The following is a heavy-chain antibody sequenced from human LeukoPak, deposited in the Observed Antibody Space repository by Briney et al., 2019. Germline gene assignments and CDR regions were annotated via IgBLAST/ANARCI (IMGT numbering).Heavy chain of an antibody. V-gene: IGHV3-21*01. D-gene: IGHD3-3*02. CDR2: ISSSSSYI. Sequence: GGSLRLSCAVSGFTFSSSSLNWVRQAPGEGLEWVSSISSSSSYIYSADSVKGRFTISRDNAKNPLYLQMDSLRPDDPAVYYCATSDHLWSGMDNWGQGTLVTVSS. J-gene: IGHJ4*02. CDR1: GFTFSSSS. CDR3: ATSDHLWSGMDN.